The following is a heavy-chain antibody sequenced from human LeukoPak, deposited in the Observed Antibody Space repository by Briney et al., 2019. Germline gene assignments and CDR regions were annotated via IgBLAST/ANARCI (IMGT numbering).Heavy chain of an antibody. J-gene: IGHJ4*02. D-gene: IGHD2-21*02. CDR1: GFTVSSNY. CDR2: IYSGGST. V-gene: IGHV3-66*01. CDR3: ATSPSDAYFDH. Sequence: GGSLRLSRAASGFTVSSNYMSWVRQAPGKGLEWVSVIYSGGSTYYADSVKGRFTISRDNSKNTLYLQMGSLKAEDMAVYYCATSPSDAYFDHWGQGTLVTVSS.